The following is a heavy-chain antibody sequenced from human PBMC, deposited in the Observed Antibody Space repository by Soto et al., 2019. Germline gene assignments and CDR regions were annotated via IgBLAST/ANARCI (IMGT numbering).Heavy chain of an antibody. Sequence: PGGSLRLSCSASGFTFGDCAMSWVRQAPGKGLEWVGFIRRESYGGTTEYAASVKGRFTISRDDSKSIAYLQMNSLKSEDTAVYYCTRDVTGTTEPRYFDLWGRGTLVTVSS. CDR3: TRDVTGTTEPRYFDL. CDR2: IRRESYGGTT. D-gene: IGHD1-7*01. CDR1: GFTFGDCA. J-gene: IGHJ2*01. V-gene: IGHV3-49*04.